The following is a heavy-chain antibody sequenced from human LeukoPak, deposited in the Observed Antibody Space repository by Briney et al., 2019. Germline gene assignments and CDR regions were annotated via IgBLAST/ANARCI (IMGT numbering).Heavy chain of an antibody. D-gene: IGHD6-13*01. CDR1: GFTFSSYA. CDR2: ISASGATT. Sequence: GGSLRLSCAAAGFTFSSYAMTWVRQLPGKGLEWVSVISASGATTNYADSVKGRLSISRDNPKNTLYLQMSSLRVEDTAVYYCVRSQYSSSSWGQGTLVTVSS. CDR3: VRSQYSSSS. V-gene: IGHV3-23*01. J-gene: IGHJ5*02.